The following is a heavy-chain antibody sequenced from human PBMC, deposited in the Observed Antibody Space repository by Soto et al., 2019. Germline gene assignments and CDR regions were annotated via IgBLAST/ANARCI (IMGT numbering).Heavy chain of an antibody. CDR3: ARDRYSSSKVWFDP. Sequence: SETLSLTCTVSGGSISSYYWSWTRQPPGKGLEWIGYIYYSGSTNYNPSLKSRVTISVDTSKNQFSLKLSSVTAADTAVYYCARDRYSSSKVWFDPWGQGTLVTVSS. CDR1: GGSISSYY. CDR2: IYYSGST. D-gene: IGHD6-6*01. J-gene: IGHJ5*02. V-gene: IGHV4-59*01.